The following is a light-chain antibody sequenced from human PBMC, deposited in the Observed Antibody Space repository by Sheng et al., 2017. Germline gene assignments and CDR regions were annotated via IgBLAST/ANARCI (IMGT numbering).Light chain of an antibody. CDR3: QQLNSYRFT. CDR1: QGISSY. Sequence: DIQLTQSPSFLSASVGDRVTITCRASQGISSYLAWYQQKPGKAPKLLIYAASTLQSGVPSRFSGSGSGTEFTLTISSLQPEDFATYYCQQLNSYRFTFGPGTESRISN. CDR2: AAS. V-gene: IGKV1-9*01. J-gene: IGKJ3*01.